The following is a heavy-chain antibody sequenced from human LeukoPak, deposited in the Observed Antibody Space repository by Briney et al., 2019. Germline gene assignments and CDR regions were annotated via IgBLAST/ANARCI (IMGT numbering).Heavy chain of an antibody. CDR3: ARDPSRYCSSTSCYGDYYYYYGMDV. J-gene: IGHJ6*02. V-gene: IGHV1-69*13. Sequence: SVNVSCTASGGTFSSYAISWVRQAPGQGLEWMGGIIPIFGTANYAQKFQGRVTITADESTSTAYMELSSLRSEDTAVYYCARDPSRYCSSTSCYGDYYYYYGMDVWGQGTTVTVSS. CDR2: IIPIFGTA. D-gene: IGHD2-2*01. CDR1: GGTFSSYA.